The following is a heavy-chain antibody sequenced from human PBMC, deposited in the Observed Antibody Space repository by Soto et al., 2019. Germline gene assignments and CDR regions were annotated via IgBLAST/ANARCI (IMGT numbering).Heavy chain of an antibody. V-gene: IGHV1-69*06. D-gene: IGHD1-1*01. Sequence: QVQLVQSGAEVKKPGSTVKVSCKASGGTFNSYAFSWERQAPGQGLEWVGGIIPMFGTVNYAQKFQGRVTLTADKSTSTAYMELSSLRSDDTAVYYCARVPGTNYYYGMDVWGQGTTVTVFS. CDR1: GGTFNSYA. CDR3: ARVPGTNYYYGMDV. CDR2: IIPMFGTV. J-gene: IGHJ6*02.